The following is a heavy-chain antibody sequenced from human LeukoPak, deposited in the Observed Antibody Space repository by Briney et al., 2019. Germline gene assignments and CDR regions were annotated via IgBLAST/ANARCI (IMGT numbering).Heavy chain of an antibody. CDR3: ARVIVDSSSSYYYYYMDV. Sequence: SVKVSCKASGGTFSSYAISWVRQAPGQGLEWMGRIILVFGTANYAQKFQGRVTITTDESTSTAYMELSSLRSEDTAVYYCARVIVDSSSSYYYYYMDVWGKGTTVTVSS. CDR1: GGTFSSYA. V-gene: IGHV1-69*05. CDR2: IILVFGTA. J-gene: IGHJ6*03. D-gene: IGHD6-6*01.